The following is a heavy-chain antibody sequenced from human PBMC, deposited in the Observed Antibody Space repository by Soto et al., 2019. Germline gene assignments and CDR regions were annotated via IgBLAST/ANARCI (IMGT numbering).Heavy chain of an antibody. J-gene: IGHJ4*02. D-gene: IGHD3-22*01. V-gene: IGHV1-69*02. CDR3: AISEWYDSSGYYFYY. CDR2: IIPILGIA. CDR1: GGTFSSYT. Sequence: ASVKVSCKASGGTFSSYTISWVRQAPGQGLEWMGRIIPILGIANYAQKFQGRVTITADKSTSTAYMELSSLRSEDTAVYYCAISEWYDSSGYYFYYWGQGSLVPVSS.